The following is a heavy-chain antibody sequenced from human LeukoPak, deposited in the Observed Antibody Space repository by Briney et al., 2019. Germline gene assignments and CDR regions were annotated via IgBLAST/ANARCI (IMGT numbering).Heavy chain of an antibody. V-gene: IGHV3-9*01. CDR2: ISWNSGSI. Sequence: PGGSLRLSCAASGFTFDDYAMPWLRQAQGKGLEGGLGISWNSGSIGYADSVKGRFTISRDNAKNSLYLQMNSLRAEDTALYYCAKAIAAAADNWFDPWGQGTLVTVSS. J-gene: IGHJ5*02. CDR3: AKAIAAAADNWFDP. D-gene: IGHD6-13*01. CDR1: GFTFDDYA.